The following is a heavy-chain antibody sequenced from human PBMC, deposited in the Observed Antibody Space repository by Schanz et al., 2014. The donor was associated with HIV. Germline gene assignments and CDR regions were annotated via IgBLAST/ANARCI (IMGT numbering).Heavy chain of an antibody. Sequence: QVQLVESGGGGVQPGRSLRLSCAASGFTFSSYGMHWVRQAPGKGLEWVAVIWYDGSNKYYADSVKGRFTTSRDNSKNTLYLQMNSLRAEDTAVYYCARAPSDFWMAYFDYWGQGTLVTVSS. D-gene: IGHD3-3*01. V-gene: IGHV3-33*01. CDR3: ARAPSDFWMAYFDY. CDR1: GFTFSSYG. CDR2: IWYDGSNK. J-gene: IGHJ4*02.